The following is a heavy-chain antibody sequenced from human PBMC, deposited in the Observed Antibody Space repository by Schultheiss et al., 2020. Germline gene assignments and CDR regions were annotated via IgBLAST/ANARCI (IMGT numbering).Heavy chain of an antibody. J-gene: IGHJ6*03. Sequence: ASVKVSCKASGYTLTSYAIHWVRQAPGQRLEWMGWINAGGNTKYSQNFQGRVTITRDTSASTVYMELSSLRSEDTAVYYCARVGAINYYNMDVWGQGSLVTVSS. CDR1: GYTLTSYA. CDR2: INAGGNT. CDR3: ARVGAINYYNMDV. D-gene: IGHD2-2*01. V-gene: IGHV1-3*01.